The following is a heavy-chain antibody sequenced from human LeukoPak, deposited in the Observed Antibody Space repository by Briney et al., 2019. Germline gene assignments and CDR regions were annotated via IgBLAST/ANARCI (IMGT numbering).Heavy chain of an antibody. Sequence: AGVKVSCKASLYTFTNYVISGVRQAPAQGREWMGWISAYNGNTHYAQKLQGRVTMTTDTSTRTAYMKLRSLRSDDTGVYYCERGSGSSWDYFDYWGQGPLVTVSS. D-gene: IGHD6-6*01. J-gene: IGHJ4*02. CDR1: LYTFTNYV. V-gene: IGHV1-18*01. CDR2: ISAYNGNT. CDR3: ERGSGSSWDYFDY.